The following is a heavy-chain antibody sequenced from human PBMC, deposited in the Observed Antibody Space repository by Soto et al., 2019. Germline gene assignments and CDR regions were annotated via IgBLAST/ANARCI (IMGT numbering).Heavy chain of an antibody. D-gene: IGHD2-2*02. Sequence: GASVKVSCKASGYTFTSYGISWVRQAPGQGLEWMGWISAYNGNTNYAQKLQGRVTMTTDTSTSTAYMELRSLRSDDTAVYYCASILAPRYCSSTSGYIGPGDDAFDSWGQGTMVTVAS. V-gene: IGHV1-18*01. CDR1: GYTFTSYG. J-gene: IGHJ3*02. CDR3: ASILAPRYCSSTSGYIGPGDDAFDS. CDR2: ISAYNGNT.